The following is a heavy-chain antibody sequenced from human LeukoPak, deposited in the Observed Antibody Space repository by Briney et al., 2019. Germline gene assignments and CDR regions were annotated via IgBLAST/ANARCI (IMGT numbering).Heavy chain of an antibody. CDR3: ARDNVIR. CDR2: INPHSGGT. Sequence: XXPGQGLEWMGRINPHSGGTNYAQKFQGRVTMTRDTSISTAYMELSRLRSDDTAVYYCARDNVIRWGQGTLVTVSS. D-gene: IGHD3-16*02. V-gene: IGHV1-2*06. J-gene: IGHJ4*02.